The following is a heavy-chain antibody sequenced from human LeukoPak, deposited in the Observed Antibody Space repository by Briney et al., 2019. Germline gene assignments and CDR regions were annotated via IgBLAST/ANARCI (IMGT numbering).Heavy chain of an antibody. V-gene: IGHV3-9*01. Sequence: GRSLRLSCAASGFTFDDYAMHWVRQAPGKGLEWVPGISWNSGSIGYADSVKGRFTISRDNAKNSLYLQMNSLRAEDTALYYCATRTYGSGSYWYFDLWGRGTLVTVSS. CDR1: GFTFDDYA. CDR3: ATRTYGSGSYWYFDL. J-gene: IGHJ2*01. CDR2: ISWNSGSI. D-gene: IGHD3-10*01.